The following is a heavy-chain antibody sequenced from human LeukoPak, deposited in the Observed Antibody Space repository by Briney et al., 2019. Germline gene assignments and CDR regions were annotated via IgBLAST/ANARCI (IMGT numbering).Heavy chain of an antibody. CDR1: CGSISTYY. CDR3: AIIDCTSSSCYVDY. J-gene: IGHJ4*02. CDR2: ISTSGST. Sequence: PSETLSLTCTVSCGSISTYYWSWIRQPAGRGLEWIGRISTSGSTTYNPSLKSRVTISVDTSKNQFSLKLSSVTAADTAVYYCAIIDCTSSSCYVDYWGQGTLVTVSS. D-gene: IGHD2-2*01. V-gene: IGHV4-4*07.